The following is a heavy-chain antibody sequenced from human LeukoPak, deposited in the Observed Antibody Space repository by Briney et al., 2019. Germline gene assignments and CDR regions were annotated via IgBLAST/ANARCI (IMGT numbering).Heavy chain of an antibody. CDR2: INPNSGGT. CDR1: GYTFTGYY. D-gene: IGHD2-2*01. J-gene: IGHJ4*02. V-gene: IGHV1-2*02. CDR3: ARLADCSSSSCRSFDY. Sequence: ASVKVSCKTSGYTFTGYYMHWVRQAPGQGLEWMGWINPNSGGTNYAQKFQGRVTMTRDTSISTAYMELSRLRSDDTAVYYCARLADCSSSSCRSFDYWGQGTLVTVSS.